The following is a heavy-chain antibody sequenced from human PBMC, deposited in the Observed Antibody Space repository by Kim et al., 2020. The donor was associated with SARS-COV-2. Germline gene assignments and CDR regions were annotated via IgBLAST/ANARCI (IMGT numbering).Heavy chain of an antibody. CDR3: AKDRVVVPAATVFNY. CDR2: ISYDGSNK. J-gene: IGHJ4*02. CDR1: GFTFSSYG. Sequence: GGSLRLSCAASGFTFSSYGMHWVRQAPGKGLEWVAVISYDGSNKYYADSVKGRFTISRDNSKNTLYLQMNSLRAEDTAVYYCAKDRVVVPAATVFNYWGQGTLVTVSS. V-gene: IGHV3-30*18. D-gene: IGHD2-2*01.